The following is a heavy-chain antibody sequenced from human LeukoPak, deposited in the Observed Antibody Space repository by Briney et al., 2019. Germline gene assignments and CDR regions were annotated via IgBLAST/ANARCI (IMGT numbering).Heavy chain of an antibody. J-gene: IGHJ4*02. CDR2: INHSGST. CDR1: GGSFSGYY. Sequence: NASETLSLTCAVYGGSFSGYYWSWIRQPPGKGLEWIGEINHSGSTNYNPSLKSRVTISVDTSKNQFSLKLSSVTAADTAVYYCARGGWQQVLGYWGQGTLVTVSS. CDR3: ARGGWQQVLGY. D-gene: IGHD6-13*01. V-gene: IGHV4-34*01.